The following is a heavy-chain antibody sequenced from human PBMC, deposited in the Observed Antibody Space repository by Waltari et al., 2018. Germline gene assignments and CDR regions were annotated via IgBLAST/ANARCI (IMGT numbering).Heavy chain of an antibody. CDR3: ARERRGQSGWYYFDF. J-gene: IGHJ4*02. CDR2: RKQDGSEE. CDR1: GISFSSFW. V-gene: IGHV3-7*01. Sequence: EVQLVESGGGLVQPGGSLRLSCAASGISFSSFWMTWVRQAPGRGLGWVAKRKQDGSEEYSVDSVKGRFTISKDNAKNSLYLQMNSLRAEDTAVYFCARERRGQSGWYYFDFWGQGSLVTVSS. D-gene: IGHD6-19*01.